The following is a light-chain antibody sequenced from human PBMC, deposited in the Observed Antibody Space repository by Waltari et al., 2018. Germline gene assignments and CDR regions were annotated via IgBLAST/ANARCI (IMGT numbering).Light chain of an antibody. V-gene: IGKV6-21*02. CDR2: YAS. J-gene: IGKJ1*01. CDR1: QSIGSS. CDR3: QQSSSFPRT. Sequence: EIVLTQSPAFRSVPLKEKVTITCQASQSIGSSLHWYQQKPDQSPKLLIKYASQSISGVPSRFSGSGSGTDFTLTINSLEAEDAATYYCQQSSSFPRTFGQGTKVEIK.